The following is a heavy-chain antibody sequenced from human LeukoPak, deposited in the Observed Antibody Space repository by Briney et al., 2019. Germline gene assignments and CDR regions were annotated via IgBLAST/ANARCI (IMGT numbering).Heavy chain of an antibody. V-gene: IGHV1-69*05. CDR1: GGTFTSYA. CDR2: IIPIFGTT. D-gene: IGHD2-21*02. J-gene: IGHJ4*02. Sequence: SVKVSCKASGGTFTSYAISWVRQAPGQGLEWMGGIIPIFGTTNYAQKFQGRVTITTDESTSTAYMELSSLRSEDTAVYYCARDSCGGDCFFDYWGQGTLVTVSS. CDR3: ARDSCGGDCFFDY.